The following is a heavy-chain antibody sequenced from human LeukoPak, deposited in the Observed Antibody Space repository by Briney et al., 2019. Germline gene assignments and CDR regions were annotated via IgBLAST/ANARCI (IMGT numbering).Heavy chain of an antibody. CDR2: VDSRGNA. CDR1: GGSFTSEH. V-gene: IGHV4-4*07. CDR3: ARDRFAPYYYGSGSYYDAFDI. D-gene: IGHD3-10*01. Sequence: PSETLSLTCTVSGGSFTSEHWNWVRQTAGKGLEWIGRVDSRGNANYNPSLRSRVALSVDTSKNQFSLKLSSVTAADTAVYYCARDRFAPYYYGSGSYYDAFDIWGQGTMVTVSS. J-gene: IGHJ3*02.